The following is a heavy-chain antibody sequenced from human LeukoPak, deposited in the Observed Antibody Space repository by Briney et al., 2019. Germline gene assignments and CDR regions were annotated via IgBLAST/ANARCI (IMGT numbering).Heavy chain of an antibody. Sequence: SVKVSCKASGGTFSSYAISWVRQAPGQGLEWMGGIIPICGTANYAQKFQGRVTITTDESTSTAYMELSSLRSEDTAVYYCARSYYCSSTSCPPNYYYMDVWGKGTTVTVSS. V-gene: IGHV1-69*05. CDR1: GGTFSSYA. D-gene: IGHD2-2*01. J-gene: IGHJ6*03. CDR2: IIPICGTA. CDR3: ARSYYCSSTSCPPNYYYMDV.